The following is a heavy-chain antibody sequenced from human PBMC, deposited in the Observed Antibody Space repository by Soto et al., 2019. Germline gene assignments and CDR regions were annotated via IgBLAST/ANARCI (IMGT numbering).Heavy chain of an antibody. D-gene: IGHD6-19*01. CDR1: GFTVSSKY. CDR3: VQTTGWPGFDF. Sequence: EVQLVESGGGLIQPGGSLRLSCAASGFTVSSKYMTWVRQTPGQGLEWVSVIYGGGTTYYADSVKGRFTISRDNSKNTLYLHVNSLRAEDTAVYYCVQTTGWPGFDFWGQGTLVPVSS. J-gene: IGHJ4*02. CDR2: IYGGGTT. V-gene: IGHV3-53*01.